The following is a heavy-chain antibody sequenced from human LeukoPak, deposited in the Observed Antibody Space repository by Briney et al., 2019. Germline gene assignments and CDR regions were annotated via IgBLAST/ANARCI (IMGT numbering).Heavy chain of an antibody. CDR3: ARDQWYYDSSGHSGVWFDP. J-gene: IGHJ5*02. CDR1: GGSISSGGYY. Sequence: SETLSRTCTVSGGSISSGGYYWSWIRQHPGKGLEWIGYIYYSGSTYYNPSLKSRVTISVDTSKNQFSLKLSSVTASDTAVYYCARDQWYYDSSGHSGVWFDPWGQGTLVTVSS. V-gene: IGHV4-31*03. D-gene: IGHD3-22*01. CDR2: IYYSGST.